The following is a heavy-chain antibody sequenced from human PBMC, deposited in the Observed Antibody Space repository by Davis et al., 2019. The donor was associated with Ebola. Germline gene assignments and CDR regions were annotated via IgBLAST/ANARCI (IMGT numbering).Heavy chain of an antibody. CDR2: INPSGGST. CDR3: AVDLLTAVDY. Sequence: AASVKVSCKASGYTFTSYYMHWVRQAPGQGLEWMGIINPSGGSTSYAQKFQGRVTMTEDTSTDTAYMELSSLRSEDTAVYYCAVDLLTAVDYWGQGTLVTVSS. CDR1: GYTFTSYY. V-gene: IGHV1-46*01. D-gene: IGHD3-9*01. J-gene: IGHJ4*02.